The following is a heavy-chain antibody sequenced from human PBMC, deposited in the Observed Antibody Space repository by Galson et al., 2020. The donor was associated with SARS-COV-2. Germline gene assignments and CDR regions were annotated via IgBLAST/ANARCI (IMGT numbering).Heavy chain of an antibody. CDR3: AKSYSSTSYYFYYMDD. D-gene: IGHD6-6*01. CDR1: GFTFNTYG. CDR2: IGSRGGNT. Sequence: GESLKISCAASGFTFNTYGMSWVRQAPGKGLEWVSGIGSRGGNTYYADSVKGRFTITRDNSRSTVYPQMNSLRAEDTAVYYCAKSYSSTSYYFYYMDDWGKGTTVTVSS. V-gene: IGHV3-23*01. J-gene: IGHJ6*03.